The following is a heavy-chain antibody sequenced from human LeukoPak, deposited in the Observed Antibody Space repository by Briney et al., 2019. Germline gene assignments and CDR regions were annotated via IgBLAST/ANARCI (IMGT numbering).Heavy chain of an antibody. CDR2: IYHSGGT. V-gene: IGHV4-4*02. CDR1: GGSISSSNW. Sequence: PSETLSLTCAVSGGSISSSNWWNWVRQPPGKGLEWIGEIYHSGGTNYNPSLKSRVTISVDKSKNQFSLRLTSVTAADTAVYFCATLPLYSYNKPVDYWGQGTLVTVSS. J-gene: IGHJ4*02. CDR3: ATLPLYSYNKPVDY. D-gene: IGHD5-18*01.